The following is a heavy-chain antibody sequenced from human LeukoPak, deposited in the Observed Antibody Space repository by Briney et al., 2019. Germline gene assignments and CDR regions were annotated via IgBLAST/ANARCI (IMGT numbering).Heavy chain of an antibody. CDR1: GFTFSSYG. CDR2: IRYDGSNK. D-gene: IGHD1-26*01. CDR3: AKAQRGSSYAFDI. Sequence: AGGSLRLSCAASGFTFSSYGMHWVRQAPGKGLEWVAFIRYDGSNKYYADSVKGRFTISRDNSKNTLYLQMNSLRAEDTAVYYCAKAQRGSSYAFDIWGQGTMVTVSS. V-gene: IGHV3-30*02. J-gene: IGHJ3*02.